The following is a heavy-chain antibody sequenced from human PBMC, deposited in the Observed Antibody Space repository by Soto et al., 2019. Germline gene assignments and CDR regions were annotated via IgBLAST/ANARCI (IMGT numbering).Heavy chain of an antibody. CDR1: SGSISSYY. J-gene: IGHJ6*02. V-gene: IGHV4-39*01. CDR2: IYCSGTT. D-gene: IGHD6-13*01. Sequence: SETLSLTCTVSSGSISSYYWGWIRQPPGKELEWIATIYCSGTTYYNPSLKSRVTISMDTSKNQFSLKLSSVSAADTAVYYCARHTAAAAGLYGMDAWGQGTTVTVSS. CDR3: ARHTAAAAGLYGMDA.